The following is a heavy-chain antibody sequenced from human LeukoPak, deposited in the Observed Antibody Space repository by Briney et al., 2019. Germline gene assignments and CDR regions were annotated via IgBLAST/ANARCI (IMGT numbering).Heavy chain of an antibody. Sequence: GASVKVSCKASGYTFTGYYMHWVRQAPGQGLEWMGWINPNSGGTNYAQKFQGRVTMTRDTSISTAYMELSRLRSDDTAVYYCARDVTVYYDSSGSSIDYWGQGTLVTVSS. CDR2: INPNSGGT. CDR1: GYTFTGYY. D-gene: IGHD3-22*01. V-gene: IGHV1-2*02. CDR3: ARDVTVYYDSSGSSIDY. J-gene: IGHJ4*02.